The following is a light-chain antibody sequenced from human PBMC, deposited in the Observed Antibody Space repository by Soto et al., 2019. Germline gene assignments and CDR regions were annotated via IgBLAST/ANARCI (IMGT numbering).Light chain of an antibody. J-gene: IGKJ1*01. V-gene: IGKV1-39*01. CDR3: QQSYSTPQT. Sequence: DIQMTQSPSTLSGSVGDRVTITCRASQTISSWLAWYQQKPGKAPKLLIYAASSLQSGVPSRFSGSGSGTDFTLTISSLHPEDSATYYCQQSYSTPQTFGQGTKVDIK. CDR1: QTISSW. CDR2: AAS.